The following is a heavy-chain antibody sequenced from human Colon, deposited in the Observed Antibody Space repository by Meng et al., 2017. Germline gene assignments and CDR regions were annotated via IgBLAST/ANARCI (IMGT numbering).Heavy chain of an antibody. CDR2: GST. V-gene: IGHV4-61*01. D-gene: IGHD7-27*01. J-gene: IGHJ4*02. CDR1: GASVSDTNYA. Sequence: SETLSLTCTVSGASVSDTNYAWSSIRQPPGKGLEWIGYGSTNHNPSLKSRVTISVDTSKNQFSLTLNSATAADTAVYYCARDNWGSLDYWGQGTRVTVSS. CDR3: ARDNWGSLDY.